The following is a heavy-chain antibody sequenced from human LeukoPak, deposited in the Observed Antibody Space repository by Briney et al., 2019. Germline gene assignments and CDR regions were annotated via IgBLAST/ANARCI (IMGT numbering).Heavy chain of an antibody. V-gene: IGHV4-39*01. D-gene: IGHD2-2*02. CDR3: ARLGVNCSSTSCYTVPPRYYYYYYYMDV. J-gene: IGHJ6*03. Sequence: SETLSLTCTVSGGSISSSSYYWGWIRQPPGKGLEWIGSIYYSGSTYYNPSLKSRVTISVDTSKNQFSLKLSSVTAADTAVYYCARLGVNCSSTSCYTVPPRYYYYYYYMDVWGKGTTVTVSS. CDR1: GGSISSSSYY. CDR2: IYYSGST.